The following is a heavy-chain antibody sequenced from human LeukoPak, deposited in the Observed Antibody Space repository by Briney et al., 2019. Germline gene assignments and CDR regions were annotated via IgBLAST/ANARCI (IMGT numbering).Heavy chain of an antibody. D-gene: IGHD1-26*01. V-gene: IGHV4-31*03. Sequence: PSQTLSLTCTVSGGSISSGGYYWSWIRQHPGKGLEWIGYIYYSGSTYYNPSLKSRVTISVDKSKNQFSLKLSSVTAADTAVYYCARAFLSGIDYWGQGTLVTVSS. J-gene: IGHJ4*02. CDR2: IYYSGST. CDR1: GGSISSGGYY. CDR3: ARAFLSGIDY.